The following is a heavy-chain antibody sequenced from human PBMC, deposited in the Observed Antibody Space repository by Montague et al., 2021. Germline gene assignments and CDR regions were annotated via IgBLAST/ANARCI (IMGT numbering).Heavy chain of an antibody. CDR3: APKIAAHKAHYGFSV. Sequence: PALVKPTQTLTLTCTFSGFSLATSGVVLAWLRQPPGKALDWLALILWVDDKRYSPSLKSRHTITKDTTKNQVVLTPTNMDPVDTATYFCAPKIAAHKAHYGFSVWGQGTVVTVSA. V-gene: IGHV2-5*02. CDR1: GFSLATSGVV. D-gene: IGHD6-13*01. J-gene: IGHJ3*01. CDR2: ILWVDDK.